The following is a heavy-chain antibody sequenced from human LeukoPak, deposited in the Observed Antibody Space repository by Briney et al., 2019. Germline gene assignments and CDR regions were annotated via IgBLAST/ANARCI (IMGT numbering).Heavy chain of an antibody. Sequence: ASVKVSCKASGGTFRNYPISWVRQAPGRGLEWMGGILPIFRMTNYAEKFQGRVTITADESTTTAYLELNSLRSEDTAVYYCAICSSTWSGDRPDSWGQGSLVTVSS. CDR1: GGTFRNYP. D-gene: IGHD2-2*01. V-gene: IGHV1-69*01. CDR3: AICSSTWSGDRPDS. J-gene: IGHJ4*02. CDR2: ILPIFRMT.